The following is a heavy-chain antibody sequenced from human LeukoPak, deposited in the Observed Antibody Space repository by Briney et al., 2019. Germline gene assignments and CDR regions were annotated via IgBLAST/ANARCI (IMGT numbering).Heavy chain of an antibody. J-gene: IGHJ6*03. CDR2: INHSGST. CDR3: ARRYSSSSGLWYYYYMDV. Sequence: SETLSLTCTVSGGSISSYYWSWIRQPPGRGLEWIEEINHSGSTNYNPSLKSRVTISVDTSKNQFPLKLSSVTAADTAVYYCARRYSSSSGLWYYYYMDVWGKGTTVTISS. CDR1: GGSISSYY. D-gene: IGHD6-13*01. V-gene: IGHV4-34*01.